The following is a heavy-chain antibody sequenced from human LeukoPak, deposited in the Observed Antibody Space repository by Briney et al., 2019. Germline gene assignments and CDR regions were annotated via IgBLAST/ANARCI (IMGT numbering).Heavy chain of an antibody. CDR3: ARSPLSYLFDY. V-gene: IGHV3-30-3*01. Sequence: GGSLRLSCAASGFTFSNYPMHWVRQAPGKGLEWVALISDDGSSKFYSDSVKGRFTISRDNSKNTLYLQMNGLRPEDTAVYYCARSPLSYLFDYWGQGTLVTVSS. J-gene: IGHJ4*02. CDR2: ISDDGSSK. CDR1: GFTFSNYP.